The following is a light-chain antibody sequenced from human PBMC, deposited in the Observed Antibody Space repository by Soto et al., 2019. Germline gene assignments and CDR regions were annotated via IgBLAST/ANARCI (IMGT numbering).Light chain of an antibody. CDR3: ATWDGSLPAEV. Sequence: QSVLTQPPSVSAAPGQKVTISCSGSSSNIGNNYVSWYQQLPGTAPKLLIYDNNKRPSGIPDRFSGSKSGTSGTLYITGLQTGDEADYYCATWDGSLPAEVFGGGTKVTVL. V-gene: IGLV1-51*01. J-gene: IGLJ2*01. CDR1: SSNIGNNY. CDR2: DNN.